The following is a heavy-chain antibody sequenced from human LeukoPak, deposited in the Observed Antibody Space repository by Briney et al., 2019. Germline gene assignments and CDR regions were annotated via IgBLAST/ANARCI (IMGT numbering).Heavy chain of an antibody. CDR3: ARGLQLPGAFDI. CDR2: ISSSGSTL. J-gene: IGHJ3*02. CDR1: GFTFGDYY. D-gene: IGHD4-11*01. Sequence: GGSLRLSCAASGFTFGDYYMNWIRQAPGKGLECVSYISSSGSTLYYADSVKGRFTISRDNAKNSLYLQMNTLRAEDTAVYYCARGLQLPGAFDIWGQGTMVTVSS. V-gene: IGHV3-11*04.